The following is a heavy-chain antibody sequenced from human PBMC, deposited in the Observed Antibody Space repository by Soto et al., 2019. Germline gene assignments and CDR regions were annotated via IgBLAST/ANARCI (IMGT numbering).Heavy chain of an antibody. CDR2: IYTSGST. CDR3: ARGDSGSYPHGFDY. V-gene: IGHV4-4*07. Sequence: SETLSLTCTFSGGSIISYYWSWIRQPAGKGLEWIGRIYTSGSTNYNPSLKSRVTMSVDTSKNQFSLKLSSVTAADTAVYYCARGDSGSYPHGFDYWGQGTLVTVSS. J-gene: IGHJ4*02. CDR1: GGSIISYY. D-gene: IGHD1-26*01.